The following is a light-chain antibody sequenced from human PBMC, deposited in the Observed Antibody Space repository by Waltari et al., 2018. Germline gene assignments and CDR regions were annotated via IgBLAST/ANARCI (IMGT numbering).Light chain of an antibody. CDR1: NSNIGGNS. J-gene: IGLJ3*02. Sequence: QSVLTQPPSVSGTPGQRVTISCSGSNSNIGGNSVNCYQQLPGTAPKLLIYNDNQGPSGFPARFSASTSGTSASLALSGLQSEDEADYSCAVCDDSLGVVFGGGTKLTVL. V-gene: IGLV1-44*01. CDR3: AVCDDSLGVV. CDR2: NDN.